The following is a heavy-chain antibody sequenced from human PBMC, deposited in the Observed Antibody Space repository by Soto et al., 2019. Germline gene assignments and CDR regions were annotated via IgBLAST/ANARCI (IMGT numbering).Heavy chain of an antibody. V-gene: IGHV1-18*04. CDR1: GYTFTSYG. D-gene: IGHD4-17*01. CDR3: AMDYGDRPGYFKH. CDR2: ISPLKGRT. J-gene: IGHJ1*01. Sequence: QVQLVQSGPDLKRPGASMKVSCKASGYTFTSYGISWVRQAPGQGLEWMAWISPLKGRTQYSQKAQGRVTLSTDTSSNTAYMEMTTLRVDDTAVYYCAMDYGDRPGYFKHWGQGTLVTVS.